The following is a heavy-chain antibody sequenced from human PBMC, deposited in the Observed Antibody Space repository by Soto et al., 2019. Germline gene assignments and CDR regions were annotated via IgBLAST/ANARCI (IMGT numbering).Heavy chain of an antibody. CDR3: ARGYYDILTGYSGYYFDY. V-gene: IGHV3-13*01. J-gene: IGHJ4*02. D-gene: IGHD3-9*01. CDR1: GFTFSRFD. Sequence: GGSLTLSCAASGFTFSRFDMHWVRQATGKGLEWVSAIGTAGGTYHPVSVKGRFTITRENAKNSLYLQMNSLRAGDTAVYYCARGYYDILTGYSGYYFDYWGQGTLVTVSS. CDR2: IGTAGGT.